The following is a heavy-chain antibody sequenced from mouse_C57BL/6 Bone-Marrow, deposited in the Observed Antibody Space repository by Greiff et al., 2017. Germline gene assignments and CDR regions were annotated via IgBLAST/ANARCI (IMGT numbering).Heavy chain of an antibody. Sequence: VQLQQSGAELVRPGASVKLSCTASGFNIKDDYMHWVKQRPEQGLEWIGWIDPANGDTEYASKFQGKATITADTSSNTAYLQLSSLTSEDTAVYYCTTWGHYYGSSFFVWGTGTTVTVSS. CDR2: IDPANGDT. J-gene: IGHJ1*03. V-gene: IGHV14-4*01. D-gene: IGHD1-1*01. CDR3: TTWGHYYGSSFFV. CDR1: GFNIKDDY.